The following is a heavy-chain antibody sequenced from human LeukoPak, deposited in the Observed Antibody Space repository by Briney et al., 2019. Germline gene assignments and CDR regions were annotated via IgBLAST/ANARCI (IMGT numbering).Heavy chain of an antibody. CDR2: INAGNGNT. Sequence: ASVKVSCKASGYTFTSYAMHWVRQAPGQRLEWMGWINAGNGNTKYSQKFQGRVTITRDTSASTAYMELSSLRSEDTAVYRCARPADIVATIPWFDPWGQGTLVTVSS. D-gene: IGHD5-12*01. CDR3: ARPADIVATIPWFDP. CDR1: GYTFTSYA. J-gene: IGHJ5*02. V-gene: IGHV1-3*01.